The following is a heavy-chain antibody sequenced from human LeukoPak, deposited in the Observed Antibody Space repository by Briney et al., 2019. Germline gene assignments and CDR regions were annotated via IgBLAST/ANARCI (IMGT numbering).Heavy chain of an antibody. CDR3: ARGLYLSADICSGGDAFDI. Sequence: SETLSLTCTVSGGSINNYYRSWIRQPAGKGLEWIGRIYTRGSTNYNPSLKSRVTMSVDTSKNQFSLKRSCVPAAATACYFCARGLYLSADICSGGDAFDIWGQGTMVSVSS. V-gene: IGHV4-4*07. D-gene: IGHD2-15*01. J-gene: IGHJ3*02. CDR1: GGSINNYY. CDR2: IYTRGST.